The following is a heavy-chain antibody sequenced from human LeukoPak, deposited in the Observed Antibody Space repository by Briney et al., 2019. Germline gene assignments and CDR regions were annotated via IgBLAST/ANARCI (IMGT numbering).Heavy chain of an antibody. CDR3: ARGGLRWFGDGFDY. V-gene: IGHV3-7*01. CDR2: IKQDGSEK. Sequence: GGSLRLSCTASGLTFSDYSMNWVRQAPGKGLEWVANIKQDGSEKYYVDSVKGRFTISRDNAKNSLYLQMNSLRAEDTAVYYCARGGLRWFGDGFDYWGQGTLVTVSS. D-gene: IGHD3-10*01. CDR1: GLTFSDYS. J-gene: IGHJ4*02.